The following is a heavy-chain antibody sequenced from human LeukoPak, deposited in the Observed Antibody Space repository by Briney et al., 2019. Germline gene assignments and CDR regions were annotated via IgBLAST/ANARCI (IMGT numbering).Heavy chain of an antibody. CDR2: VFYSGNT. J-gene: IGHJ5*02. V-gene: IGHV4-59*01. CDR3: ARSRDDYINNWFDP. Sequence: SETLSLTCIVSGGSLNSYYWNWIRQPPGKGLEWIGYVFYSGNTNYNPSLKSRVTISVDASKSQLSLKLSSVTAADTAVYYCARSRDDYINNWFDPWGQGTLVTVSS. D-gene: IGHD5-24*01. CDR1: GGSLNSYY.